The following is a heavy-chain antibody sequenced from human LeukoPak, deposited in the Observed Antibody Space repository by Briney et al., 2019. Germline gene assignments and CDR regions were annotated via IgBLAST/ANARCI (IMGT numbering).Heavy chain of an antibody. CDR3: ARGPSTLWFGELLYEINVNWFDP. V-gene: IGHV3-64*01. Sequence: GGSLRLSCAASGFTFSTYAMHWVRQPPGKGLEYLSGISSNGGSTYYENSVEGRFTISRGNSKNTLYLQMGGLRSEDTAVYYCARGPSTLWFGELLYEINVNWFDPWGQGTLVTVSS. CDR1: GFTFSTYA. J-gene: IGHJ5*02. CDR2: ISSNGGST. D-gene: IGHD3-10*01.